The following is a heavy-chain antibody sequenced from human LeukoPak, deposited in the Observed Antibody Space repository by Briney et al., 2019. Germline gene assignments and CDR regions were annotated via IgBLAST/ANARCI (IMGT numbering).Heavy chain of an antibody. CDR1: GGTFSSYA. D-gene: IGHD6-13*01. Sequence: ASVKVSCKASGGTFSSYAISWVRQAPGQGLEWMGGIIPIFGTANYAQKFQGRVTITTGESTSTAYMELSSLRSEDTAVYYCASTGWNGSSWDDFDYWGQGTLVTVSS. CDR3: ASTGWNGSSWDDFDY. CDR2: IIPIFGTA. V-gene: IGHV1-69*05. J-gene: IGHJ4*02.